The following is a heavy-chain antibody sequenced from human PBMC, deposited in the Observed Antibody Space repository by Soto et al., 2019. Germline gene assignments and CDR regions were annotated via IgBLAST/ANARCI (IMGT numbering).Heavy chain of an antibody. D-gene: IGHD3-3*01. J-gene: IGHJ6*02. V-gene: IGHV3-48*01. CDR3: ARDRRRNYDFWSGGYYYGMDV. CDR2: ISSSSSTI. CDR1: GFTFSSYS. Sequence: GGSLRLSCAASGFTFSSYSMNWVRQAPGKGLEWVSYISSSSSTIYYADSAMGRFTISRDNAKNSLYLQMNSLRAEDTAVYYCARDRRRNYDFWSGGYYYGMDVWGQGTTVTVSS.